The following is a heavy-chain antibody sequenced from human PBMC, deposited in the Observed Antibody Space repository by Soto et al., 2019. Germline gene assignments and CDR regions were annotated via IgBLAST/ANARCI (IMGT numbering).Heavy chain of an antibody. V-gene: IGHV3-9*01. D-gene: IGHD3-3*01. CDR3: AKEIVSYDYWSGPSFDH. Sequence: GGSLRLSCAASGFSFDVYAMHWVRQAPGKGPEWVSGISWNSGSATYADSVQGRFTISRDNAKNSLYLQMNNVRAEDTAFYYCAKEIVSYDYWSGPSFDHWGQGTLVTVSS. CDR2: ISWNSGSA. CDR1: GFSFDVYA. J-gene: IGHJ4*02.